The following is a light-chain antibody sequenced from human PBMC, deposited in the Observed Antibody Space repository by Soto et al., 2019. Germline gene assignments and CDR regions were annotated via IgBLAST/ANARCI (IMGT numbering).Light chain of an antibody. Sequence: QSAMTQPPSASAAPGQRVTISCSGSSSNIGGNSVSWYQQLPGTAPKLLIYDDDKRPSGIPDRFSGSKSGTSATLGITGFQTGDEADYYCGSWDSSLSAYVFGTGIKLTVL. V-gene: IGLV1-51*01. CDR3: GSWDSSLSAYV. CDR1: SSNIGGNS. J-gene: IGLJ1*01. CDR2: DDD.